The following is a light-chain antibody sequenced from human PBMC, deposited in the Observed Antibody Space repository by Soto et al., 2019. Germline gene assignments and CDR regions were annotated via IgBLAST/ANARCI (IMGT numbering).Light chain of an antibody. CDR1: QTIDSW. J-gene: IGKJ1*01. V-gene: IGKV1-5*01. CDR2: DAT. CDR3: QHYNSYSEA. Sequence: DIQMTQSPSILSSSLGDIVTITFRASQTIDSWVAWYQQKPGKAPKLLVYDATSLESGVSSRFSGSGYGTDFTLTISSLQPEDFATYYCQHYNSYSEAFGQGTKVDI.